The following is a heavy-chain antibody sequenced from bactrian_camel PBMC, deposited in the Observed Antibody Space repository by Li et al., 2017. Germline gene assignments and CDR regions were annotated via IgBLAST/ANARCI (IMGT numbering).Heavy chain of an antibody. V-gene: IGHV3-3*01. J-gene: IGHJ6*01. CDR3: AADAGTSYDSCDFGV. CDR1: GYTHRPNC. D-gene: IGHD6*01. Sequence: QLVESGGGSVPAGGSLTLTCTASGYTHRPNCMGWLRQPQDKERAAVAGISPANGVTFVDDSVQGRFTISLSTDKNTIYLQMKSLKPEDTGMYYCAADAGTSYDSCDFGVLGRGTQVTVS. CDR2: ISPANGVT.